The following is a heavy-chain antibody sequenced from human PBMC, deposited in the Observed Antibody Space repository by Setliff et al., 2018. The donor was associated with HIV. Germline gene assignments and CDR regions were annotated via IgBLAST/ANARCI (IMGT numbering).Heavy chain of an antibody. J-gene: IGHJ4*02. CDR2: ISAYNGNT. Sequence: ASVKVSCKASGYTFTKYGVSWVRQAPGQGLEWMGWISAYNGNTNYPQQFQGRVTITRDTSASTAYMELSGLRSEDTAVYYCARDVSLSYISSWLFYFDYWGQGTPVTVSS. CDR1: GYTFTKYG. CDR3: ARDVSLSYISSWLFYFDY. D-gene: IGHD6-13*01. V-gene: IGHV1-18*01.